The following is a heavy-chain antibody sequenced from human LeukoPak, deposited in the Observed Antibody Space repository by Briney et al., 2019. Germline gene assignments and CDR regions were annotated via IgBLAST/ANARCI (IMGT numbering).Heavy chain of an antibody. Sequence: GASVKVSCKASGYTFTGYYMHWVRQAPGQGLEWMGWINPNSGGTNYAQKFQGRVTMTRDTSISTAYMELSRLRSDDTAVYYCARGGEYYDFWSGYKLDYWGQGTLVTVSS. CDR3: ARGGEYYDFWSGYKLDY. J-gene: IGHJ4*02. V-gene: IGHV1-2*02. CDR1: GYTFTGYY. D-gene: IGHD3-3*01. CDR2: INPNSGGT.